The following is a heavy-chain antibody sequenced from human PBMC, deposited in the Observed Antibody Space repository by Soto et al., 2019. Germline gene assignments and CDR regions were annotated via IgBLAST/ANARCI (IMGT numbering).Heavy chain of an antibody. Sequence: SGPTLVNPTETLTLTCTVSGFSLASGKVGVTWIRQPPGKALEWLAHILSNVEKSYRTSLKDRLTISEDTSKSQVVLTMTNVDPVDTATYYCAQILFGRSVAGGYFYMDVWGKGTTVTVSS. CDR1: GFSLASGKVG. V-gene: IGHV2-26*01. J-gene: IGHJ6*03. D-gene: IGHD6-19*01. CDR2: ILSNVEK. CDR3: AQILFGRSVAGGYFYMDV.